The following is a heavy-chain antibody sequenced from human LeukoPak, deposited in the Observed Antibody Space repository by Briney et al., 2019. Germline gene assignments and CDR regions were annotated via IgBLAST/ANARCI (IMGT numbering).Heavy chain of an antibody. V-gene: IGHV1-2*04. Sequence: ASVKVSCKASGYIFTNNYIHWVRQAPGQGLEWLGWINPNTGGTKYAQQFQGWDTLTRDTSTSTAYLDLSRLKSNDTAVYYCARGYSSMFIDNWGQGTLVSVSS. J-gene: IGHJ4*02. CDR3: ARGYSSMFIDN. CDR2: INPNTGGT. CDR1: GYIFTNNY. D-gene: IGHD5-12*01.